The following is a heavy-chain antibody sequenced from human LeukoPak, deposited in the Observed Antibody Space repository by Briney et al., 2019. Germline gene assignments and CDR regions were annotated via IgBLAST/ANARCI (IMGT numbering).Heavy chain of an antibody. D-gene: IGHD3/OR15-3a*01. CDR1: GFTFSSYA. CDR3: ARDYVAGLEGFDY. CDR2: ISYDGSNK. V-gene: IGHV3-30-3*01. Sequence: GGSLRLSCAASGFTFSSYAMHWVRQAPGKGLEWVAVISYDGSNKYYADSVKGRFTISRDNSKNTLYLQMNSLRAEDTAVYYCARDYVAGLEGFDYWGQGTLVTVSS. J-gene: IGHJ4*02.